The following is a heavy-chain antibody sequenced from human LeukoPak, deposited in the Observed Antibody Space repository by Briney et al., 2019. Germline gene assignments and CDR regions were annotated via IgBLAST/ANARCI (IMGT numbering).Heavy chain of an antibody. J-gene: IGHJ5*02. V-gene: IGHV3-48*02. CDR3: ARVEADYDFWSGYPNWFDP. D-gene: IGHD3-3*01. CDR2: ISSSSSTI. CDR1: GFTFSSYS. Sequence: GGSLRLSCAASGFTFSSYSMNWVRQAPGKGLERVSYISSSSSTIYYADSVKGRFTISRDNAKNSLYLQMNSLRDEDTAVYYCARVEADYDFWSGYPNWFDPWGQGTLVTVSS.